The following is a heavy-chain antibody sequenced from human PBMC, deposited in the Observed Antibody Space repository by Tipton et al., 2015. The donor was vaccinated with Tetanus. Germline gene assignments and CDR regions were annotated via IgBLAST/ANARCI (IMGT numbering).Heavy chain of an antibody. D-gene: IGHD6-19*01. J-gene: IGHJ4*02. CDR1: GGSISSGGYY. V-gene: IGHV4-31*03. CDR3: ARERVNLAVAAGFDY. Sequence: TLSLTCTVSGGSISSGGYYWSWIRQHPGKGLEWIGYIYYSGSTYYNPSLKSRVTISVDTAENQFSRKRSSVTAADTAVYYCARERVNLAVAAGFDYWGQGTPVTVSS. CDR2: IYYSGST.